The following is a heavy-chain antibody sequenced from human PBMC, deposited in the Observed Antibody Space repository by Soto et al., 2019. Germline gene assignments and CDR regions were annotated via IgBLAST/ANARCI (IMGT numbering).Heavy chain of an antibody. CDR2: ISYDGSQK. CDR3: AKSFGAIAATAFDI. J-gene: IGHJ3*02. D-gene: IGHD2-15*01. CDR1: GFSFRSYA. V-gene: IGHV3-30*18. Sequence: QEQLVESGGGVVQPGTSLRLSCAASGFSFRSYAVHWVRQAPGKGLEWVAVISYDGSQKYYADSVKGRFTISRDNSKNTLYLQMNSLRTEDTTVYYCAKSFGAIAATAFDIWGQGTMVTVSS.